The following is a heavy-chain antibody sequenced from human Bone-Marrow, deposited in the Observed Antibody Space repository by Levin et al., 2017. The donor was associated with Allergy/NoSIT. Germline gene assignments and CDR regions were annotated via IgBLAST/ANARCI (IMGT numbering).Heavy chain of an antibody. V-gene: IGHV4-31*03. CDR1: GVAIDRSGFY. Sequence: SETLSLTCSVSGVAIDRSGFYRTWIRQFPGKGLEWIGYIYHNGRTYYKPSLKSRLTISVDTSENHFSMKLSSMAAADTALYYCARGGDSYTIFDYWGQGIPVIVSS. CDR3: ARGGDSYTIFDY. D-gene: IGHD5-18*01. J-gene: IGHJ4*02. CDR2: IYHNGRT.